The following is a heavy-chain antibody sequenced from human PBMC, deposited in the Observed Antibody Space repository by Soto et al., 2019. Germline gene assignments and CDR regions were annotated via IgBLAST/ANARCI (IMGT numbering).Heavy chain of an antibody. CDR2: IFYSGNT. Sequence: LSLTCTVSGNSISTGAYYWSWLRQHPVKGLEWIGHIFYSGNTHYSPSLESRVTISVDTSKNQFSIKLTSVTVADTAVYYCAREGRSAAPQAGFDLWGQGTLVTVSS. D-gene: IGHD3-10*01. CDR1: GNSISTGAYY. J-gene: IGHJ4*02. CDR3: AREGRSAAPQAGFDL. V-gene: IGHV4-31*03.